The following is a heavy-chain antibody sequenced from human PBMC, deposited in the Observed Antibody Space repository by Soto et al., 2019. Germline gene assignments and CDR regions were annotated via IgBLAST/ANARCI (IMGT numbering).Heavy chain of an antibody. J-gene: IGHJ4*02. V-gene: IGHV2-5*02. D-gene: IGHD3-22*01. CDR3: AHRQRGGYDSSGYYPYYFDY. Sequence: SGPTLVNPAHSLTLTCTFSWLALSARGVGVGWIRQPPGMPLGWLALMYWDDDKRYSPSLKSRLTITKDTSKNQTVLTMTNMDPVDTATYYSAHRQRGGYDSSGYYPYYFDYWGQGTLVTVSS. CDR2: MYWDDDK. CDR1: WLALSARGVG.